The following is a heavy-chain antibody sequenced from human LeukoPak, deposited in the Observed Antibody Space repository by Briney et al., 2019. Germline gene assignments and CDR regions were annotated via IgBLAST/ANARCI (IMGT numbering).Heavy chain of an antibody. CDR1: ELTFSSYW. CDR3: ASGQKLGF. V-gene: IGHV3-7*01. D-gene: IGHD6-13*01. CDR2: IKQDGSDK. Sequence: GGSLRLSCVASELTFSSYWMSWVRQAPGKGLEWVANIKQDGSDKYYVDSVKGRFTISRDNAKNSLYLQMNSLRAEDTAVYYCASGQKLGFWGQGTLVTVSS. J-gene: IGHJ4*02.